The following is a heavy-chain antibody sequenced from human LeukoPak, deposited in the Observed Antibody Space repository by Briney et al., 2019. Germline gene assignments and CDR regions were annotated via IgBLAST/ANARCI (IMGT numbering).Heavy chain of an antibody. CDR1: GFTFSSYG. J-gene: IGHJ4*02. CDR2: ISDSGGST. CDR3: AKLSGSYYFDY. D-gene: IGHD1-26*01. V-gene: IGHV3-23*01. Sequence: GGTLRLSCAASGFTFSSYGMSWVRQAPGKGLEWVSAISDSGGSTYYADSVKGRFTISRDNSKNTLYLQMNSLRAEDTAVYYCAKLSGSYYFDYWGQGTLVTVSS.